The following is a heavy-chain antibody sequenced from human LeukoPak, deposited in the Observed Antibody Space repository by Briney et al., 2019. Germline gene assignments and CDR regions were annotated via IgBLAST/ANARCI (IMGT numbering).Heavy chain of an antibody. J-gene: IGHJ6*03. D-gene: IGHD1-14*01. V-gene: IGHV4-34*01. CDR2: INHSGST. CDR1: GGSFSGYY. CDR3: ARRTSAGLGAYYYYYYMDV. Sequence: SETLSLTCAVYGGSFSGYYWSWIRQPPGKGLEGIGEINHSGSTNYNPSLKSRVTISVDTSKNQFSLKLSSVTAADTAVYYCARRTSAGLGAYYYYYYMDVWGKGTTVTISS.